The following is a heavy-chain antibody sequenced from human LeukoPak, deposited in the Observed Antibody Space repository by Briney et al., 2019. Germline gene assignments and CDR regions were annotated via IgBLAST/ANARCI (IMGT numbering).Heavy chain of an antibody. CDR2: ISGSGGST. D-gene: IGHD3-22*01. CDR3: AKDKAMRVVVILGY. Sequence: GGSLRLSCAASGFTFSSYAMSWVRQAPGKGLEWVSAISGSGGSTYYADSVKGRFTISRDNSKNTLYLQMDSLRAEDTAVYYCAKDKAMRVVVILGYWGQGTLVTVSS. J-gene: IGHJ4*02. CDR1: GFTFSSYA. V-gene: IGHV3-23*01.